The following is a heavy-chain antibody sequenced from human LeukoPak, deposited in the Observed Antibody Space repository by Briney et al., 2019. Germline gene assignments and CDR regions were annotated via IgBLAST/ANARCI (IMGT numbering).Heavy chain of an antibody. J-gene: IGHJ4*02. CDR2: ISGSGVST. Sequence: GGSLRLSCAASGFTFSSYAMSWVRQAPGKGLEWVSAISGSGVSTYYADSVKGRFAISRDSSKNTLYLQMNSLRAEDTAVYYCARRVRKIVGATYFDYWGQGTLVTVFS. CDR3: ARRVRKIVGATYFDY. D-gene: IGHD1-26*01. CDR1: GFTFSSYA. V-gene: IGHV3-23*01.